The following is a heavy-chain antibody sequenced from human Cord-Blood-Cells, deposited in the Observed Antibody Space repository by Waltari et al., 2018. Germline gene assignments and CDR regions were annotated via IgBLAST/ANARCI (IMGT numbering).Heavy chain of an antibody. V-gene: IGHV3-23*01. Sequence: EVQLLESGGGLVQPGGSLRISCAASGFTFSSYAMSWVRQAPGKGLEWGSAISGSGGSTYYADSVKGRFTISRDNSKNTLYLQMNSLRAEDTAVYYCAKDPPGYWGAFDIWGQGTMVTVSS. D-gene: IGHD7-27*01. CDR3: AKDPPGYWGAFDI. CDR1: GFTFSSYA. J-gene: IGHJ3*02. CDR2: ISGSGGST.